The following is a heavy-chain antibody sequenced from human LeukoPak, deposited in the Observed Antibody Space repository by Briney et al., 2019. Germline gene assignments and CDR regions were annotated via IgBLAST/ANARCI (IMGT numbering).Heavy chain of an antibody. J-gene: IGHJ4*02. CDR2: IYSGGST. CDR3: AKDGGGYSGSYNYFDY. Sequence: GGSLRLSCAASGFTVSSNYMSWVRQAPGKGLEWVSVIYSGGSTYYADSVKGRFTISRDNSKNTLYLQMNSLRAEDTAVYYCAKDGGGYSGSYNYFDYWGQGTLVTVSS. D-gene: IGHD5-12*01. CDR1: GFTVSSNY. V-gene: IGHV3-66*02.